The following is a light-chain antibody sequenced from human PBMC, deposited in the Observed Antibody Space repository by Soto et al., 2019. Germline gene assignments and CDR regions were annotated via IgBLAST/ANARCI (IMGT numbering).Light chain of an antibody. CDR2: DVS. CDR3: SSYTTSSTYV. J-gene: IGLJ1*01. Sequence: QSALTQPASVSGSPGQSITISCTGTSSDVGGYNYVSWHQQHPGKVPKLMIYDVSYRPSGVSNRFSGSKSGNTASLTVSGLPAEDEADYYCSSYTTSSTYVVGTGTKLA. V-gene: IGLV2-14*01. CDR1: SSDVGGYNY.